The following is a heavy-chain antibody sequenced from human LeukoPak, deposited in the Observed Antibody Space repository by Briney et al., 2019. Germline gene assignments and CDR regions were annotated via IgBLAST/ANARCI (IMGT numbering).Heavy chain of an antibody. CDR2: IYHSGST. D-gene: IGHD3-10*01. CDR1: GGSISSGGYS. Sequence: SETLSLTCAVSGGSISSGGYSWSWIRQPPGKGLEWIGYIYHSGSTYYNPSLKSRVTISVDTSKNQFSLKLSSVTAADTAVYYCARDRDYYGSGSSYFDYWGQGTLVTVSS. V-gene: IGHV4-30-2*01. J-gene: IGHJ4*02. CDR3: ARDRDYYGSGSSYFDY.